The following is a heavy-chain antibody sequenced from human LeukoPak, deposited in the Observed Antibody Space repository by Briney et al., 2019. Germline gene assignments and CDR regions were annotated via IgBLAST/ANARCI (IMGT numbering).Heavy chain of an antibody. V-gene: IGHV3-53*01. CDR2: IYSSGST. CDR3: ASRIATAGSVDY. Sequence: GGSLRLSCAASGFTVSSNYMSWVRQAPGKGLEWVSVIYSSGSTYYADSVKGRFTISRDNSKNTLHLQMNTLRAEDTAAYYCASRIATAGSVDYWGQGTLVTVSS. J-gene: IGHJ4*02. D-gene: IGHD6-13*01. CDR1: GFTVSSNY.